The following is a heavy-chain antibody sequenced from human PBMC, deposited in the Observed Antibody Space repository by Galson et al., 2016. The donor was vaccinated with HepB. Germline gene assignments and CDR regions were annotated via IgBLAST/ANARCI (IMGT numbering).Heavy chain of an antibody. J-gene: IGHJ4*02. CDR2: MHSSGTN. CDR1: GASITTYY. CDR3: ARQGWTTFDY. D-gene: IGHD2/OR15-2a*01. V-gene: IGHV4-4*07. Sequence: SETLSLTCSVSGASITTYYWSWIRQSAGKGLEWIARMHSSGTNNYNPSLKGRVTMSMDTSKNQFSLSVTSLTAADTAVYFCARQGWTTFDYWGQGTLVSVSS.